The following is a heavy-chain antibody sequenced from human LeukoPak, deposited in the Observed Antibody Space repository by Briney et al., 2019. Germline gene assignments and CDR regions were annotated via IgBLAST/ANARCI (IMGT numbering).Heavy chain of an antibody. CDR2: INPNSDGT. D-gene: IGHD3-22*01. V-gene: IGHV1-2*02. J-gene: IGHJ4*02. CDR1: GYTFTGYY. CDR3: ARAGRAGYYYDSSGYYGY. Sequence: ASVKVSCKASGYTFTGYYMHWVRQAPGQGLEWMGWINPNSDGTNFAQKFQGRVTMTRDTSISTAYMELSRLRSVDTAVYYCARAGRAGYYYDSSGYYGYWGQGTLVTVSS.